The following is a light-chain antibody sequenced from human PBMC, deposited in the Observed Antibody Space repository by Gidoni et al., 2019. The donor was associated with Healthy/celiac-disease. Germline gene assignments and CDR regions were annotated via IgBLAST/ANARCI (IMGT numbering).Light chain of an antibody. CDR1: QSVSSY. V-gene: IGKV3-11*01. J-gene: IGKJ1*01. CDR3: QQRSNWPPWT. CDR2: DAS. Sequence: EMVLTQSPATLSLSPGERATLSCRASQSVSSYLAWYQQKPGQAPRLLIYDASNRTPGLPARFSGRWSRTDFTLTISRLEPEDFAVYYCQQRSNWPPWTFGQXTKVEIK.